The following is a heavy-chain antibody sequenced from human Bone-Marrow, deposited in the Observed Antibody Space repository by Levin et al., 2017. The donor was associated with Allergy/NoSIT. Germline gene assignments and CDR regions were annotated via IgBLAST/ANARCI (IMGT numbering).Heavy chain of an antibody. V-gene: IGHV3-48*02. D-gene: IGHD3-16*01. CDR2: ISSSSGTI. J-gene: IGHJ5*01. Sequence: LSLTCAASGFPFSSYSMNWVRQAAGKGLEWVSYISSSSGTIDYTDSVKGRFTISRDNAKNSVYLQMNSLRDEDTAVYYCTRDLTLGGDSWGQGTLVTVSS. CDR3: TRDLTLGGDS. CDR1: GFPFSSYS.